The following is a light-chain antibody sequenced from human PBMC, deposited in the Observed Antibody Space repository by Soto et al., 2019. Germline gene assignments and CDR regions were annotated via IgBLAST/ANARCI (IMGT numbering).Light chain of an antibody. Sequence: EIVMTQSPATLSVSPGERATLSCRASQSVRTNLAWYQQKPGQAPRLLIYGASNRATGIPDRFSGSGSGTEFTLTISSLQSEDFALYYCQQYNNWPKMFGQGTKVDIK. V-gene: IGKV3-15*01. CDR1: QSVRTN. CDR2: GAS. J-gene: IGKJ1*01. CDR3: QQYNNWPKM.